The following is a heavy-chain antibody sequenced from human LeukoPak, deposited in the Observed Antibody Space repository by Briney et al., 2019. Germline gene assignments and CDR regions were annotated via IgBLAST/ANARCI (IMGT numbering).Heavy chain of an antibody. Sequence: PSETLSLTCAVPGYSISSGYYWAWIRPPPGKGLEWHGSIYHSGSSYRNPSLKSRVTISVDASKNQFSLKLSSVTAADTAVYYCARLAYCGGDCYWVSYFDYWGQGTLVTVSS. CDR2: IYHSGSS. CDR1: GYSISSGYY. CDR3: ARLAYCGGDCYWVSYFDY. D-gene: IGHD2-21*01. V-gene: IGHV4-38-2*01. J-gene: IGHJ4*02.